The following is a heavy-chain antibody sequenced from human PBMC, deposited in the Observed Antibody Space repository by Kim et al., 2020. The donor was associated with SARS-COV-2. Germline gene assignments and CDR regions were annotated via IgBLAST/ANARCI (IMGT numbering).Heavy chain of an antibody. CDR1: SGSFIHYY. V-gene: IGHV4-59*13. J-gene: IGHJ4*02. CDR3: ARGPTRNYFDY. CDR2: IYYSGTT. Sequence: SETLSLNCTVSSGSFIHYYWSWVRQPPGKALEWIGHIYYSGTTNYNPSLESRVTISLDTSKNHFSLKLTSVTAADTAAYYCARGPTRNYFDYWGQGSLVTVSS.